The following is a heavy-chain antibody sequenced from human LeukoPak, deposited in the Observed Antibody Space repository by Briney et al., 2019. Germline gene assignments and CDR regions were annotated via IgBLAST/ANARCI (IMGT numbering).Heavy chain of an antibody. Sequence: ASVKVSCKASGDTFTDYYMHWLRQAPGQGLEWMGWMQPNSGGTNYAQKFQGRVTMTRDTSISTAYMELSRLRSDDTAVYYCARRSGSSHDYWGQGTLVTVSS. CDR3: ARRSGSSHDY. D-gene: IGHD1-26*01. J-gene: IGHJ4*02. CDR2: MQPNSGGT. CDR1: GDTFTDYY. V-gene: IGHV1-2*02.